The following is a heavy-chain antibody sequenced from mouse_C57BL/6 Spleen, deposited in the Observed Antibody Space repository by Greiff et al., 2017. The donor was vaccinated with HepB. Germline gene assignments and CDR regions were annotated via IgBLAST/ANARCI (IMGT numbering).Heavy chain of an antibody. CDR2: INPSSGYT. Sequence: PGASVKMSCKASGYTFTSYTMHWVKQRPGQGLEWIGYINPSSGYTKYNQKFKDKATLTADKSSSTAYMQLSSLTSEDSAVYYCARSAGTWFAYWGQGTLVTVSA. CDR3: ARSAGTWFAY. D-gene: IGHD4-1*01. CDR1: GYTFTSYT. V-gene: IGHV1-4*01. J-gene: IGHJ3*01.